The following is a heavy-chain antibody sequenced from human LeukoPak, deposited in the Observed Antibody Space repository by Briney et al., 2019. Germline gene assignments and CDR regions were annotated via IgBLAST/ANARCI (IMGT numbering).Heavy chain of an antibody. CDR3: ASGRQLGY. D-gene: IGHD6-13*01. V-gene: IGHV3-7*01. Sequence: GGSLSLSCAASGFTFSNYWMSWVRQAPGTGLEWVANIKEDGSEKYYVDSVKGRFTISRDNARNSLYLQMNSLRAEDTAVYYCASGRQLGYWGQGTLVTVSP. CDR1: GFTFSNYW. CDR2: IKEDGSEK. J-gene: IGHJ4*02.